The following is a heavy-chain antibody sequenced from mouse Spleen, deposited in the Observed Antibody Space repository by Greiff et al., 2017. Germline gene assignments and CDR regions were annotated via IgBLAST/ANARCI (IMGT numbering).Heavy chain of an antibody. CDR2: IDPSDSYT. J-gene: IGHJ4*01. Sequence: QVQLQQPGAELVKPGASVKLSCKASGYTFTSYWMQWVKQRPGQGLEWIGEIDPSDSYTNYNQKFKGKATLTVDTSSSTAYMQLSSLTSEDSAVYYCARWGSKHAMDYWGQGTSVTVSS. V-gene: IGHV1-50*01. CDR1: GYTFTSYW. CDR3: ARWGSKHAMDY. D-gene: IGHD1-1*01.